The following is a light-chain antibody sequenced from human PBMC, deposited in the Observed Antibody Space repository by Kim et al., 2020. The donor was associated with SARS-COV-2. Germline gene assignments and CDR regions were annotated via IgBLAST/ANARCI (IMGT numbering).Light chain of an antibody. CDR3: QSYDSSLSALYV. Sequence: VTNSCPESSSNIGAGYDVHWYQHLPGTAPKLLIYGNSNRPSGVPDRFSGSKSGTSASLAITGLQAEDEADYYCQSYDSSLSALYVFGTGTKVTVL. CDR2: GNS. V-gene: IGLV1-40*01. J-gene: IGLJ1*01. CDR1: SSNIGAGYD.